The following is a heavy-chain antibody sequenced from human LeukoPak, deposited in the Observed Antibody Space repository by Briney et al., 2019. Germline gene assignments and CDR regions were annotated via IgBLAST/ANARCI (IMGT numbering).Heavy chain of an antibody. D-gene: IGHD3-10*01. CDR2: IYTSGST. Sequence: KSSETLSLTCTVSGGSISSYYWSWIRQPAGKGLEWIGRIYTSGSTNYNPSLKSRVTMSVDTSKNQFSLKLSSVTAADTAVYYCARDYGSSSLYYFDYWGQGTLVTVSS. CDR3: ARDYGSSSLYYFDY. J-gene: IGHJ4*02. CDR1: GGSISSYY. V-gene: IGHV4-4*07.